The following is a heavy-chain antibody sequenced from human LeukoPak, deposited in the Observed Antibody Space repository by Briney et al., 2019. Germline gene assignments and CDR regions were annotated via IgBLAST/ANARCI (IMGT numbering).Heavy chain of an antibody. CDR3: TKDPHAVATPRVY. CDR1: GFTFSNYA. J-gene: IGHJ4*02. D-gene: IGHD2-21*02. V-gene: IGHV3-23*01. CDR2: ISASGGDT. Sequence: GGSLRLFCAASGFTFSNYAMIWVRQAPGRGLEWVSSISASGGDTYYLDFVTGRFTISRDNSKNTLYLQMNSLKAEDTAIYYCTKDPHAVATPRVYWGQGILVTVSS.